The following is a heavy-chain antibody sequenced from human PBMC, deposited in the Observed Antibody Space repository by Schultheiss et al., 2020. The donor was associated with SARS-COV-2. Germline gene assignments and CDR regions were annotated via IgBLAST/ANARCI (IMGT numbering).Heavy chain of an antibody. CDR2: IYYSGST. D-gene: IGHD3-10*01. V-gene: IGHV4-59*12. CDR1: GGSFSDYY. Sequence: SETLSLTCAVYGGSFSDYYWSWIRQPPGKGLEWIGYIYYSGSTNYNPSLKSRVTISIDASKNQFSLKLSSVTAADTAVYYCAREERDYYGGYYFGMDVWGQGTTVTVSS. CDR3: AREERDYYGGYYFGMDV. J-gene: IGHJ6*02.